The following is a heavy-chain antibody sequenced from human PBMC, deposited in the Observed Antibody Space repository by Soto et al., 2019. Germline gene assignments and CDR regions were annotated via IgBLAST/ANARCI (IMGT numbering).Heavy chain of an antibody. CDR1: GITFGQYA. CDR3: GRENIFWTDFDVYAIDN. CDR2: IRSKAYSRTT. D-gene: IGHD3-3*01. V-gene: IGHV3-49*04. J-gene: IGHJ4*02. Sequence: GGSLRLSCTTSGITFGQYAMSWVRQAPGKGLEWVGFIRSKAYSRTTEYAASVRGRFTISRDDSKNTAYLQMNSLKIDDTAVYFCGRENIFWTDFDVYAIDNWGQGTLVTVSS.